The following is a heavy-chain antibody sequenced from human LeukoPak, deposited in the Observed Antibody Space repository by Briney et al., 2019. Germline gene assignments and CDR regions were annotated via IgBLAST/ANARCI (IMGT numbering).Heavy chain of an antibody. CDR3: ARENGDYEPGYFDY. Sequence: GGSLRLSCAASGFTVSSNYMSWVRQAPGKGLEWVSVIYSGGSTYYADSVKGRFTISRDNSKNTLYLQMNSLRAEDTAVYYCARENGDYEPGYFDYWGQGTLVTVSS. CDR1: GFTVSSNY. V-gene: IGHV3-66*02. CDR2: IYSGGST. J-gene: IGHJ4*02. D-gene: IGHD4-17*01.